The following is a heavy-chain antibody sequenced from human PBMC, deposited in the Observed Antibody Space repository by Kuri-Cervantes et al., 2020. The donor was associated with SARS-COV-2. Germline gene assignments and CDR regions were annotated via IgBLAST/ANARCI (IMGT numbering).Heavy chain of an antibody. J-gene: IGHJ4*02. D-gene: IGHD3-9*01. CDR3: ARVYYDILTGHQLFDY. CDR1: GGSISSYY. Sequence: SETLSLTCTVSGGSISSYYWSWIRQPAGKGLEWIGRIYTSGSTNYNPSLKSRVTMSVDTSKNQFSLKLSSVTAADTAVYYCARVYYDILTGHQLFDYWGQGTLVTVSS. V-gene: IGHV4-4*07. CDR2: IYTSGST.